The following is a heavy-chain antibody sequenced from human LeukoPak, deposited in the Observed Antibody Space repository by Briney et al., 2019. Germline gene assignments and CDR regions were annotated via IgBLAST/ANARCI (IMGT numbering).Heavy chain of an antibody. V-gene: IGHV3-7*01. CDR3: ARLTGTTGFDY. CDR2: IKQDGSDK. D-gene: IGHD1-1*01. J-gene: IGHJ4*02. CDR1: GFPFSSYW. Sequence: GGSLRLSCAASGFPFSSYWMSWVRQAPGKGLEWVANIKQDGSDKYYVDSVKGRFTISRDNAKNSLYLQMNSLRADDTAVYYCARLTGTTGFDYWGQGTLVTVSS.